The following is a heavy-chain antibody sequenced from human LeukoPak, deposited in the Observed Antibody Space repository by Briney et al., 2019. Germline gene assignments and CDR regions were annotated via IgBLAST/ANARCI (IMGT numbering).Heavy chain of an antibody. V-gene: IGHV1-2*02. Sequence: GASVKVSCKASRYTFTDYHMHWVRQAPGQGLEWMGRINPGSGDTHYAQKFQGRVTMTRDTSISTVYMEVTRLRSADTAVFYCARLGHGEGWFFDLWGRGTLVTVSS. CDR2: INPGSGDT. D-gene: IGHD4-17*01. CDR3: ARLGHGEGWFFDL. J-gene: IGHJ2*01. CDR1: RYTFTDYH.